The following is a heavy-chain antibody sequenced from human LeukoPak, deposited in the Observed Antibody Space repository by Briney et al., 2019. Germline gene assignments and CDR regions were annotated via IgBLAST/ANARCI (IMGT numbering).Heavy chain of an antibody. Sequence: GGSLRLSCAASGFIFSDYYMSWVRQAPGKGLEWVSYISKSGNITYYADSVEGRFTISRDNAKNSLFLDMDNLRPEDTATYFCARDLADYVMVPAAMGSWGQGALVIVSS. CDR1: GFIFSDYY. D-gene: IGHD2-2*01. V-gene: IGHV3-11*01. CDR2: ISKSGNIT. J-gene: IGHJ5*02. CDR3: ARDLADYVMVPAAMGS.